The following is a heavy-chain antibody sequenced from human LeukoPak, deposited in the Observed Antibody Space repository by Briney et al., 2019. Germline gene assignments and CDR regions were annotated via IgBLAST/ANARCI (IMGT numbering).Heavy chain of an antibody. CDR1: GGSFSGYY. CDR2: INHSGST. D-gene: IGHD3-22*01. CDR3: ARDLYYYDSSGGQGY. V-gene: IGHV4-34*01. J-gene: IGHJ4*02. Sequence: PSETLSLTCAVYGGSFSGYYWSWIRQPPGKGLEWIGEINHSGSTNYNPSLKSRVTISVDTSKNQFSLKLSSVTAADTGVYYCARDLYYYDSSGGQGYWGQGTLVTVSS.